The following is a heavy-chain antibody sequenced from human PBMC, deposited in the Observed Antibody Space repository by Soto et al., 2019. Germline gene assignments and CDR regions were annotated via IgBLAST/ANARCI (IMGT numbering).Heavy chain of an antibody. CDR1: GYTFTSDG. D-gene: IGHD1-7*01. Sequence: GGPVEGSRKASGYTFTSDGISWGRQAPGQGLEWMGWISAYNGNTNYAQKLQGRVTMTTDTSTSTAYMELRSLRSDDTAVYYCARVGLELRRDGMDVWGQGTTVTVSS. CDR3: ARVGLELRRDGMDV. V-gene: IGHV1-18*01. J-gene: IGHJ6*02. CDR2: ISAYNGNT.